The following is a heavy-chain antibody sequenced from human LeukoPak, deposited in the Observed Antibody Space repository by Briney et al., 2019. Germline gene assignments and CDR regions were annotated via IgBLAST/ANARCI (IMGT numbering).Heavy chain of an antibody. J-gene: IGHJ4*02. CDR3: AKAPSFQLISPYFDY. V-gene: IGHV3-9*01. D-gene: IGHD2-2*01. Sequence: GGSLRLSCAASGFTFDDYAMHWVRHAPGKGLGWVSGISWNSNSIDYADSVKGRFTISRDNAKNSLYLQMNSLRAEDTALYYCAKAPSFQLISPYFDYWGQGTLVTVSS. CDR1: GFTFDDYA. CDR2: ISWNSNSI.